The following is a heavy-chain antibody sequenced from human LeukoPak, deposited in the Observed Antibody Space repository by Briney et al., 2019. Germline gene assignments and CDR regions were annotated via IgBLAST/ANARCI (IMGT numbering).Heavy chain of an antibody. CDR1: RYTFTLYS. D-gene: IGHD4-11*01. CDR2: INPNSGGT. J-gene: IGHJ4*02. V-gene: IGHV1-2*02. Sequence: SVKVSRKPSRYTFTLYSLHRVPRAPGQGREWMGSINPNSGGTNYAQKFQGRVTTTTDTSNRTVYMELSRRRSDDTAVYYSARDYDSSILDYWGQGTLITVSS. CDR3: ARDYDSSILDY.